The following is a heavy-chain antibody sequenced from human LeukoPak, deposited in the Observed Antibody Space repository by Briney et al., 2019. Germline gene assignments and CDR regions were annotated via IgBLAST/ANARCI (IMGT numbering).Heavy chain of an antibody. J-gene: IGHJ1*01. V-gene: IGHV3-48*01. CDR1: GFTFSSYS. D-gene: IGHD2-2*01. CDR2: ISSSSSTI. Sequence: GGSLRLSCAASGFTFSSYSMNWVRQAPGKGLEWVSYISSSSSTIYYADSVKGRFTISRDNAKNSLYLQMNSLRAEDTAVYYCAKGHCSSTSCLSSAEYFQHWGQGTLVTVSS. CDR3: AKGHCSSTSCLSSAEYFQH.